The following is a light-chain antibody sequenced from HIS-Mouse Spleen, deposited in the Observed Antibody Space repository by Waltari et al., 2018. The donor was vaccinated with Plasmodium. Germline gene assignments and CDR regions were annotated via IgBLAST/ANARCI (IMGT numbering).Light chain of an antibody. CDR2: EDS. V-gene: IGLV3-10*01. CDR1: ALPKNY. CDR3: YSTDSSGNHRV. J-gene: IGLJ3*02. Sequence: SYELKQPPSVSVSPGQTSRITCPGAALPKNYAYWYQQKSGPAPVLVIYEDSKRPSGIPGRFSGSSSGTMATLTISGAQVEDEADYYCYSTDSSGNHRVFGGGTKLTVL.